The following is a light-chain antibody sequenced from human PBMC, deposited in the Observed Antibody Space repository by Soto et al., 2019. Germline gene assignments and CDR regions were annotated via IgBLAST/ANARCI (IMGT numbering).Light chain of an antibody. CDR3: SSYSNSTTLYV. J-gene: IGLJ1*01. CDR2: DVS. CDR1: SRDFGGYNY. V-gene: IGLV2-14*01. Sequence: QSVLTQPASVSGSPGQSIAISCTGTSRDFGGYNYVSWYQQRPGTAPKLMIYDVSNRPSGVSDRFSGSKSGNTASLTISGLQAEDEADYYCSSYSNSTTLYVFGPGTKVTVL.